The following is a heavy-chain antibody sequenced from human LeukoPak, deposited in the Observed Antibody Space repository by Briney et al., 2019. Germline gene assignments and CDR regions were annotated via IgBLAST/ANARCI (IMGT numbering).Heavy chain of an antibody. Sequence: ASVKVSCKTSGYTFTDYYMHWVRQAPGQGLEWMGWINPKSGGTNFAQTFQGRVTMTRDTSISTAYMELSRLTSDDTAVYYCATVAGQGEGELLWSGEGIDYWGQGTLVTVSS. CDR3: ATVAGQGEGELLWSGEGIDY. V-gene: IGHV1-2*02. D-gene: IGHD3-10*01. CDR2: INPKSGGT. J-gene: IGHJ4*02. CDR1: GYTFTDYY.